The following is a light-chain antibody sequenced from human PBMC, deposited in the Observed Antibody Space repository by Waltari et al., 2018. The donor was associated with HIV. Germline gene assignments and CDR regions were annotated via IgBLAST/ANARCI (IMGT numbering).Light chain of an antibody. CDR1: QSVSSNY. V-gene: IGKV3-20*01. CDR2: GAS. CDR3: QQYGSSPRT. J-gene: IGKJ1*01. Sequence: QSVSSNYLAWYQQRPGQAPRLLIYGASSRATGIPDRFSGSGSGTDFTLTISRLEPKDFAVYYCQQYGSSPRTFGQGTKVEIK.